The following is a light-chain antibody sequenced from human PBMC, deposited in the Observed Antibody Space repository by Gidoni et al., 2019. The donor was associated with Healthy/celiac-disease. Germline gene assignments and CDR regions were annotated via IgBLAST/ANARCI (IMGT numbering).Light chain of an antibody. CDR2: RDS. CDR1: NIGSKN. CDR3: QVWDSSTGV. J-gene: IGLJ2*01. Sequence: SYELTQPLSVSVTLGQTARITCGVNNIGSKNVNWYQQKPGQAPVLVIYRDSNRPSGIPERVSGSNSGNTATLTISRAQAGDEADYYCQVWDSSTGVFGGGTKLTVL. V-gene: IGLV3-9*01.